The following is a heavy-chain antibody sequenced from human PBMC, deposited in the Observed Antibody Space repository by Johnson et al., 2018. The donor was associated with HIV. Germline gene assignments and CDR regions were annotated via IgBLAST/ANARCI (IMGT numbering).Heavy chain of an antibody. J-gene: IGHJ3*01. Sequence: QVQLVESGGGLVKPGGSLRLSCAASGFTFSDYYMSWIRQAPGQGLQWVAVIWYDGSTKYYADSVEGRFTVSRENARNSLYLQLNSLRAGDSALYYCARGSYYGDAFDLWGQGTMVTVSS. CDR2: IWYDGSTK. CDR1: GFTFSDYY. D-gene: IGHD1-26*01. V-gene: IGHV3-33*08. CDR3: ARGSYYGDAFDL.